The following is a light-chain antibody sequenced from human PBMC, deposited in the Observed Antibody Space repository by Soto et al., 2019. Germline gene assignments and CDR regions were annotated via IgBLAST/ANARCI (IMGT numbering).Light chain of an antibody. J-gene: IGLJ1*01. CDR3: SSYTKINTGACV. CDR2: EVT. V-gene: IGLV2-14*01. Sequence: QSALTQPASVSGSPGQSITISCTGTSGDIGSYNRVSWYQQHPGKAPKLIIYEVTDRPSGVSNRFSGSKSGNTASLTISGLQAEDEAEYYCSSYTKINTGACVFGNGTKLTVL. CDR1: SGDIGSYNR.